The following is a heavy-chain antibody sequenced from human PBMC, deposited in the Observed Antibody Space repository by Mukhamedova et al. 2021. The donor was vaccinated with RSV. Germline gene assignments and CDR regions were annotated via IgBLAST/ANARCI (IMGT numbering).Heavy chain of an antibody. CDR3: ARKEGGGWYYYYGMDV. D-gene: IGHD6-19*01. J-gene: IGHJ6*02. CDR2: ISSSSSYI. V-gene: IGHV3-21*01. Sequence: GKGLEWVSSISSSSSYIYYADSVKGRFTISRDNAKNSLYLQMNSLRAEDTAVYYCARKEGGGWYYYYGMDVWGQGTTVTVSS.